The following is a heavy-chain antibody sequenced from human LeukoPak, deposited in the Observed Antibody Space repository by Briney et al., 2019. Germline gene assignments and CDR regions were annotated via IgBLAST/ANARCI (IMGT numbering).Heavy chain of an antibody. CDR2: IKQDGSEK. CDR1: GFSFRRYW. D-gene: IGHD3-10*01. Sequence: GGSLRLSCAASGFSFRRYWMSWVRQAPGKGLEWVANIKQDGSEKYYVDSVKGRFTISRDNDKKSLYLQMNSLRAEDTAVYYCARGITMVRGHYYGMDVWGKGTTVTVSS. J-gene: IGHJ6*04. CDR3: ARGITMVRGHYYGMDV. V-gene: IGHV3-7*03.